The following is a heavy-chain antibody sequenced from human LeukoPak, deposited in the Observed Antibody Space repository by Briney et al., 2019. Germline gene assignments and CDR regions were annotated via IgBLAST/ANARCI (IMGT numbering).Heavy chain of an antibody. D-gene: IGHD4-11*01. CDR1: AFTFNSYD. Sequence: GVFLGLSCAPSAFTFNSYDMDFVRHAPGKGLDRLAFIRYDGSNKYYADSVKGRFTISRDNSKNTLYLQMNSLRAEATAVYYCAKPDLTVTTTWYFDYWGQGTMVTVSS. CDR3: AKPDLTVTTTWYFDY. J-gene: IGHJ4*02. CDR2: IRYDGSNK. V-gene: IGHV3-30*02.